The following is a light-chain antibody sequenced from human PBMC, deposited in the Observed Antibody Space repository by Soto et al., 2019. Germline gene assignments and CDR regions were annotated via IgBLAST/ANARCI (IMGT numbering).Light chain of an antibody. CDR1: VGGYNY. Sequence: QSALTQPASVSGSPGQSITISCNDVGGYNYVSWYQQHPGKAPKLMIYEVEKRPPGVPGRFSGSKSGNTASLTVSGLQADDEADYYCLSYGGSNNYVFGTGTKVTVL. CDR3: LSYGGSNNYV. CDR2: EVE. V-gene: IGLV2-8*01. J-gene: IGLJ1*01.